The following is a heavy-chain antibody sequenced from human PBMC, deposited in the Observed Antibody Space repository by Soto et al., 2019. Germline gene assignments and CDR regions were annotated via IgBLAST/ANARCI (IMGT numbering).Heavy chain of an antibody. J-gene: IGHJ6*02. V-gene: IGHV1-69*01. CDR2: IIPVFGTV. Sequence: QVQLVQSGAEVKKPGSSVKVSCKASGGTFSSYAISWVRQAPGQGLEWMGGIIPVFGTVNYAQKFQGRVTITADESTSTAYMELSSLRSEDTAVYYCARRNGDHFKSRYYYGMDVWGQGTTVTVSS. CDR1: GGTFSSYA. D-gene: IGHD4-17*01. CDR3: ARRNGDHFKSRYYYGMDV.